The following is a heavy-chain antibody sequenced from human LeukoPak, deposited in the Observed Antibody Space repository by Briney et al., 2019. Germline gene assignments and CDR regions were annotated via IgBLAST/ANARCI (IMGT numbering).Heavy chain of an antibody. CDR1: GFTFSSYW. Sequence: GGSLRLSYAASGFTFSSYWMSWVRQAPGKGLEWVSAISGSGGSTYYADSVKGRFTISRDNSKNTLYLQMNSLRAEDTAVYYCAKGLFGDPRDNWFDPWGQGTLVTVSS. CDR2: ISGSGGST. V-gene: IGHV3-23*01. D-gene: IGHD3-10*02. J-gene: IGHJ5*02. CDR3: AKGLFGDPRDNWFDP.